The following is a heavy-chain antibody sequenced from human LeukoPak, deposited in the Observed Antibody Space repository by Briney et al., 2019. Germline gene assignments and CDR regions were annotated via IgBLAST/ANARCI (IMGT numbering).Heavy chain of an antibody. CDR3: ARGLFGDYYDSSGSAFDY. CDR2: IYYSGST. D-gene: IGHD3-22*01. J-gene: IGHJ4*02. Sequence: PSQTLSLTCTVSGGSISSGGYYWSWIRQHPGKGLEWIGYIYYSGSTYYNPSLKSRVTISVDTSKNQFSLKLSSVTAADTAVYYCARGLFGDYYDSSGSAFDYWGQGTLVTVSS. CDR1: GGSISSGGYY. V-gene: IGHV4-31*03.